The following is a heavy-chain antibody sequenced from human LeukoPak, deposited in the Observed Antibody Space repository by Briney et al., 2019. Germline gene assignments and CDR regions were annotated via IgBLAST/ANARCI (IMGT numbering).Heavy chain of an antibody. CDR2: INPSGGST. J-gene: IGHJ4*02. CDR3: ARSRNYDILTGYSYYFDY. CDR1: GYTFTSYY. Sequence: ASVKVSCKASGYTFTSYYMHWVRQAPGQGLEWMAIINPSGGSTSYAQKFQGRVTMTRDTSTSTAYMELSSLRSEDTAVYYCARSRNYDILTGYSYYFDYWGQGTLVTVSS. V-gene: IGHV1-46*01. D-gene: IGHD3-9*01.